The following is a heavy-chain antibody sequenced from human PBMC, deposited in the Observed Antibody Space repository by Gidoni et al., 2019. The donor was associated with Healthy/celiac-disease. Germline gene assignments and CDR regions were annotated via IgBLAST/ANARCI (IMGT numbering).Heavy chain of an antibody. V-gene: IGHV1-8*01. CDR3: ASLVGATPDSYYYGMDV. CDR1: GYTFTSYD. D-gene: IGHD1-26*01. Sequence: QVQLVQSGAEVKKPGASVKVSCKASGYTFTSYDINWVRQATGQGLAWMGWMNPNSGNTGYAQKFQGRVTMTRNTSISTAYMELSSLRSEDTAVYYCASLVGATPDSYYYGMDVWGQGTTVTVSS. CDR2: MNPNSGNT. J-gene: IGHJ6*02.